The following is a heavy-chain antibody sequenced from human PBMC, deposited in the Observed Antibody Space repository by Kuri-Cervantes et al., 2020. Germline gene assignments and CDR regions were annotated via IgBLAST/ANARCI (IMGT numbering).Heavy chain of an antibody. Sequence: GESLKISCAASGFTFSRYWMSWVRQTPGKGLERVANIKQDGSEKYYVDSVKGRFTISRDNAKNSLYLQMNSLRAEDTAVYYCARNYDYVWGSYPRYFDLWGRGTLVTVSS. V-gene: IGHV3-7*01. CDR1: GFTFSRYW. CDR3: ARNYDYVWGSYPRYFDL. D-gene: IGHD3-16*01. CDR2: IKQDGSEK. J-gene: IGHJ2*01.